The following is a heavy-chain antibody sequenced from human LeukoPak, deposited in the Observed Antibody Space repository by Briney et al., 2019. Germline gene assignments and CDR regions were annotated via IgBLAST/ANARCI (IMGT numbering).Heavy chain of an antibody. Sequence: AGGSLRLSCAASGFTFSSYWMDWVRHAPGKGLVWVSRINTDGSTTNYADSVKGLFTISRDNAENTLYLQMNSLRAEDTAVYYCARGSPAAVWGQGALVTVSS. CDR2: INTDGSTT. V-gene: IGHV3-74*01. D-gene: IGHD6-25*01. J-gene: IGHJ4*02. CDR3: ARGSPAAV. CDR1: GFTFSSYW.